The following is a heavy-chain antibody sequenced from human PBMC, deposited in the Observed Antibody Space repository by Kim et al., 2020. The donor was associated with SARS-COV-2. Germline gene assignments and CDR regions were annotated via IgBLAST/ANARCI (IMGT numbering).Heavy chain of an antibody. J-gene: IGHJ5*02. CDR3: ARVKCGGDCPFYNWFDP. V-gene: IGHV3-11*01. CDR2: ISSSGSTI. D-gene: IGHD2-21*02. Sequence: GGSLRLSCAASGFTFSDYYMSWIRQAPGKGLEWVSYISSSGSTIYYADSVKGRFTISRDNAKNSLYLQMNSLRAEDTAVYYCARVKCGGDCPFYNWFDPWGQGTLVTVSS. CDR1: GFTFSDYY.